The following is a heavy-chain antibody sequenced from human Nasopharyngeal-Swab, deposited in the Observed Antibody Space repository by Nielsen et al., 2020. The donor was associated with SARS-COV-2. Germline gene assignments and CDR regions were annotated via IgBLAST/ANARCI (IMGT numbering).Heavy chain of an antibody. Sequence: REAPGKGLEWIGYIYYSGSTYYNPSLKSRVTISVDTSKNQFSLKLSSVTAADTAVYYCARGRKQQLVLRWFDPWGQGTLVTVSS. CDR3: ARGRKQQLVLRWFDP. CDR2: IYYSGST. J-gene: IGHJ5*02. V-gene: IGHV4-31*02. D-gene: IGHD6-13*01.